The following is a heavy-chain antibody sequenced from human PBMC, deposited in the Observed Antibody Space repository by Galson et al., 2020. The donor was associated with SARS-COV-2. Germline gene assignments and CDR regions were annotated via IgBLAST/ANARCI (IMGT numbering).Heavy chain of an antibody. V-gene: IGHV1-18*01. D-gene: IGHD3-3*01. CDR1: GYTFTSYG. Sequence: ASVKVSCKTSGYTFTSYGITWVRRAPGQGLEWMGWISAHNGNTNYAQNLQGRVTMTTDTSTSTAYMELRSLRSDDTAVYYCARARGFLEWLVMPTRFDPWGQGTLITVSS. CDR3: ARARGFLEWLVMPTRFDP. CDR2: ISAHNGNT. J-gene: IGHJ5*02.